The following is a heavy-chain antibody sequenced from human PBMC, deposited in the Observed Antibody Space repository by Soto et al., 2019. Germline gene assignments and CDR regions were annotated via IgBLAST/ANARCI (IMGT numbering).Heavy chain of an antibody. CDR2: IDPSDSYT. V-gene: IGHV5-10-1*01. Sequence: GESLKISCKGSGYSFTSYLISWVRQMPGKGLEWMGRIDPSDSYTNYSPSFQGHVTISADKSISTAYLQWSSLKASDTAMYYCARHDRSIVVVAATPGYYYGMDVWGQGTTVTVSS. CDR3: ARHDRSIVVVAATPGYYYGMDV. J-gene: IGHJ6*02. CDR1: GYSFTSYL. D-gene: IGHD2-15*01.